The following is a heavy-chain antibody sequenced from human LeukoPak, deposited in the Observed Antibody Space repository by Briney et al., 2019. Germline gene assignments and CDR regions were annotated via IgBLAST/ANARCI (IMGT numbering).Heavy chain of an antibody. V-gene: IGHV4-61*02. CDR1: GGSISSGSYY. Sequence: SETLSLTCTVSGGSISSGSYYWSWIRQPAGKGLEWIGRIYTSGSTNYNPSLKSRVTISVDTSKNQFSLKLSSVTAADTAVYYCARGRTWGEWGQGTLVTVSS. D-gene: IGHD7-27*01. J-gene: IGHJ4*02. CDR2: IYTSGST. CDR3: ARGRTWGE.